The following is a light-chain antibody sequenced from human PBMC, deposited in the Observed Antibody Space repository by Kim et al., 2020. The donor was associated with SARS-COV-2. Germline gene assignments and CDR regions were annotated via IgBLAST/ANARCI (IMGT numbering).Light chain of an antibody. CDR3: QHYDSDSRT. V-gene: IGKV1-5*01. Sequence: DIQMTQSPSTLSASVGDRVTITCRASQSISSSLAWYQQKPGKAPRLLIYDASSLECGVTPRFSGSGSGTEFTLTISSLQPDDLATYYCQHYDSDSRTFGHGTKVDIK. CDR2: DAS. CDR1: QSISSS. J-gene: IGKJ1*01.